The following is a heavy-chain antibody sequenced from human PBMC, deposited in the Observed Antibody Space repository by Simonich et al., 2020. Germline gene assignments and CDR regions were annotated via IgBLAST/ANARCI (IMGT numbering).Heavy chain of an antibody. CDR3: ARDYSNYDAFDI. D-gene: IGHD4-4*01. CDR1: GFTFSSYW. J-gene: IGHJ3*02. CDR2: INSDGSST. V-gene: IGHV3-74*01. Sequence: EVQLVESGGGLVQPGGSLRLSCAASGFTFSSYWMHWVRQASGKGRVWVARINSDGSSTSYADSVKGRFTISRDNAKNTLYLQMNSLRAEDTAVYYCARDYSNYDAFDIWGQGTMVTVSS.